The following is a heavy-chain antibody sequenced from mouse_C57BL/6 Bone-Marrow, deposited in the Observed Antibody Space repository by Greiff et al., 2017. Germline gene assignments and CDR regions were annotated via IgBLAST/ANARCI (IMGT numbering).Heavy chain of an antibody. CDR1: GYTFTSYW. J-gene: IGHJ4*01. V-gene: IGHV1-69*01. D-gene: IGHD1-1*01. CDR3: ARETTIATYYSMDN. Sequence: QVQLKQPGAELVMPGASVKLSCKASGYTFTSYWMHWVKQRPGQGLEWIGEIDPSDSYTNYNQKFKGKSTLPVDKSSSTAYMQLSSLTSEASAVYYCARETTIATYYSMDNWGQGNSDTVSS. CDR2: IDPSDSYT.